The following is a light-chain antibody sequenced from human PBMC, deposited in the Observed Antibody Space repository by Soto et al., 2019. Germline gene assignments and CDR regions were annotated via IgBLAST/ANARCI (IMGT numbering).Light chain of an antibody. Sequence: EIVMTQSPATLSVSPGERATLSCRASQSVSSNLAWYQQKPGQAPRLLIYGASTRATGIPARFSGSGSGTDFTLTISSLQSEDFAVYSCLQYHNLWAFGRGTQVEIK. CDR1: QSVSSN. J-gene: IGKJ4*01. V-gene: IGKV3-15*01. CDR2: GAS. CDR3: LQYHNLWA.